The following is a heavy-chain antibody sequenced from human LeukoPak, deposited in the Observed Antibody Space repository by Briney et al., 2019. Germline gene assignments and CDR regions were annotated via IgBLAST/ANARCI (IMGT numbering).Heavy chain of an antibody. CDR2: IYSGGST. D-gene: IGHD1-26*01. V-gene: IGHV3-53*01. CDR1: GFTVSSNY. CDR3: AKDRTVGASYWYFDL. J-gene: IGHJ2*01. Sequence: GGSLRLSCAASGFTVSSNYMSWVRQAPGKGLEWVSVIYSGGSTYYADSVKGRFTISRDNSKNTLYLQMNSLRAEDTAVYYCAKDRTVGASYWYFDLWGRGTLVTVSS.